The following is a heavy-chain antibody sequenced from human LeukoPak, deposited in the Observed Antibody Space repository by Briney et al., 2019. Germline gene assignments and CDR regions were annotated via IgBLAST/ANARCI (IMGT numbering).Heavy chain of an antibody. Sequence: ASETLSLTCAVYGGSFSGYYWSWIRQPPGKGLEWIGYIYYSGSTNYNPSLKSRVTISGDTSKNQFSLKLRSVTAADTAVYYCARDRRGRALVGRKNNCYYSDGWGKVTTVTISS. V-gene: IGHV4-59*01. J-gene: IGHJ6*03. D-gene: IGHD6-13*01. CDR2: IYYSGST. CDR1: GGSFSGYY. CDR3: ARDRRGRALVGRKNNCYYSDG.